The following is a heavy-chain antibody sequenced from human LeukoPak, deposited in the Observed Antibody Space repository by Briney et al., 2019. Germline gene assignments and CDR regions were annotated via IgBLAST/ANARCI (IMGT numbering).Heavy chain of an antibody. CDR2: INPSGGST. Sequence: ASVKVSCKASGYTFTSYYMHWVRQAPGQGLEWMGIINPSGGSTSYAQKFQGRVTMTRDMSTSTVYMELSSLRSGDTAVYYCARHWKWLPPRLAHDAFDIWGQGTMVTVSS. CDR1: GYTFTSYY. J-gene: IGHJ3*02. V-gene: IGHV1-46*01. D-gene: IGHD6-19*01. CDR3: ARHWKWLPPRLAHDAFDI.